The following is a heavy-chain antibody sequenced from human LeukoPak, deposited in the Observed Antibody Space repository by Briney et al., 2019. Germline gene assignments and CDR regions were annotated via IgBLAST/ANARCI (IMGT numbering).Heavy chain of an antibody. CDR2: IYYSGST. J-gene: IGHJ4*02. CDR3: ARAKTGIAAAGLLQYFDY. CDR1: GGSFSGYY. D-gene: IGHD6-13*01. Sequence: SETLSLTCAVYGGSFSGYYWSWIRQPPGKGLEWIGYIYYSGSTNYNPSLKSRVTISVDTSKNQFSLKLSSVTAADTAVYYCARAKTGIAAAGLLQYFDYWGQGTLVTVSS. V-gene: IGHV4-59*01.